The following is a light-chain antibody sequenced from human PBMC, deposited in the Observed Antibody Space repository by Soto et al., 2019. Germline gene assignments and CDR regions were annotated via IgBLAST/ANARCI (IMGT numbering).Light chain of an antibody. V-gene: IGKV1-5*03. J-gene: IGKJ4*01. CDR1: QTINNL. CDR2: KAS. CDR3: QQYSSYPSLT. Sequence: DIQMTQSPSTLSASVGGRVSITCRASQTINNLMAWYQQKPGQAPKLLIYKASNLETGVPSRFSGSRSGTEFTLTISSLQPDDFATYYCQQYSSYPSLTFGGGTKVDIK.